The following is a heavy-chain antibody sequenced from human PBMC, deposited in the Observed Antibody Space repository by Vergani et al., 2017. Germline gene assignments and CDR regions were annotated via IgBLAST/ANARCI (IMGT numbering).Heavy chain of an antibody. V-gene: IGHV3-23*01. Sequence: EVQLLESGGGLVQPGGSLRLSCAASGFTFSSYAMSWVRQAPGKGLEWVSAISGSGGSTYYADSVKGRFTISRDNSKNTLYLQMNSLRAEDTAVYYCAKDNGYSSGWYSPLPLDYWGQGTLVTVSS. D-gene: IGHD6-19*01. CDR1: GFTFSSYA. CDR3: AKDNGYSSGWYSPLPLDY. J-gene: IGHJ4*02. CDR2: ISGSGGST.